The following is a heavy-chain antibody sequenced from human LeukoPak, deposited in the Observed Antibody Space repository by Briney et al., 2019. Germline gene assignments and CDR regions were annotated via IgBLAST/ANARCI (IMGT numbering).Heavy chain of an antibody. Sequence: PGGSLRPSCAASGFTFSSYWMSWVRQAPGKGLEWVANIKQDGSEKYYVDSVKGRFTISRDNSKNTLYLQMNSLRAEDTAVYYCAKTMIVPLGIDYWGQGTLVTVSS. V-gene: IGHV3-7*01. J-gene: IGHJ4*02. CDR2: IKQDGSEK. CDR1: GFTFSSYW. CDR3: AKTMIVPLGIDY. D-gene: IGHD3-22*01.